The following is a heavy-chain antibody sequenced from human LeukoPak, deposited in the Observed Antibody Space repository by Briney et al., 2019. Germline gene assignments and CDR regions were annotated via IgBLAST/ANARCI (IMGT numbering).Heavy chain of an antibody. CDR2: ISAYNGNT. Sequence: GASVKVSCKASGYTFTSYGISWVRQAPGQGLEWMGWISAYNGNTNYAQKLQGRVTMTTDTSTSTAYMELRSLRSDDTAVYYCARDPGVYPSNWFDPWGQGTLVTVSS. D-gene: IGHD1-14*01. CDR1: GYTFTSYG. V-gene: IGHV1-18*01. J-gene: IGHJ5*02. CDR3: ARDPGVYPSNWFDP.